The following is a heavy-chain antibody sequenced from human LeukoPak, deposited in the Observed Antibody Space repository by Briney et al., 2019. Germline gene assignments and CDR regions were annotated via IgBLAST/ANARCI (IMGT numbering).Heavy chain of an antibody. CDR1: GFTFSSYA. Sequence: PGGSLRLSRAASGFTFSSYAMSWVRQAPGKGLEWVSTISGSGGSTYYAGSVKGRFAISRDNSKNTLYLQMNSLRAEDTAVYYCAKDRRGYDQAIDYWGQGTLVTVSS. CDR2: ISGSGGST. J-gene: IGHJ4*02. CDR3: AKDRRGYDQAIDY. V-gene: IGHV3-23*01. D-gene: IGHD5-12*01.